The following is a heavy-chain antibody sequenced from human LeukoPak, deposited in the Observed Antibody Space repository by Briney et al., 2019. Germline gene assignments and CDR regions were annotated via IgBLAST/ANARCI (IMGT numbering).Heavy chain of an antibody. D-gene: IGHD3-9*01. V-gene: IGHV1-45*02. CDR3: ATPGGLVIPSSPFDI. CDR1: GYTFTYRY. J-gene: IGHJ3*02. CDR2: ITPFNGNT. Sequence: GASVKVSCKASGYTFTYRYLHWVRQAPGQALEWMGWITPFNGNTNYAQKFQDRVTITRDRSMSTAYMELSSLRSEDTAMYYCATPGGLVIPSSPFDIWGQGTMVTVSS.